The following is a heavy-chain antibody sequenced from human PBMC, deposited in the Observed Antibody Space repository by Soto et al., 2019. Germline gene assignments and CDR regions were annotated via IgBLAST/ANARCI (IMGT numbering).Heavy chain of an antibody. CDR3: ARGDSSGYYPSHYFDY. V-gene: IGHV1-18*01. CDR1: GYTFTSYD. J-gene: IGHJ4*02. D-gene: IGHD3-22*01. Sequence: ASVKVSCKASGYTFTSYDINWVRQAPGQGLEWMGWISAYNGNTNYAQKLQGRVTMTTDTSTSTAYMELRSLRSDDTAVYYCARGDSSGYYPSHYFDYWGQGTLVTVSS. CDR2: ISAYNGNT.